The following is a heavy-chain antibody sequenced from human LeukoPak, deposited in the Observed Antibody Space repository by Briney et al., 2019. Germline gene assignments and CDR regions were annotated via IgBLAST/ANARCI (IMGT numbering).Heavy chain of an antibody. V-gene: IGHV3-23*01. J-gene: IGHJ5*02. D-gene: IGHD6-19*01. Sequence: GGSLRLSCTASAFTNHAYAMSWVRQAPGQGREGVTDIGSGGVTTNYADSVQGRFTISRDNSRNTLFLQMNSLRPEDTAVYYCARPRLTVAGTRYFDPWGQGTLVTVSS. CDR1: AFTNHAYA. CDR3: ARPRLTVAGTRYFDP. CDR2: IGSGGVTT.